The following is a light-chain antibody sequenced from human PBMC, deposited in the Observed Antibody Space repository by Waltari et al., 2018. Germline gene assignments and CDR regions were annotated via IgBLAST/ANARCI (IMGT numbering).Light chain of an antibody. J-gene: IGLJ1*01. V-gene: IGLV2-14*01. CDR3: SSYTTNSPYV. CDR1: SRDVGGYKY. Sequence: QSDLTQPASVSGSPGQSITLSSTGTSRDVGGYKYVSWYQQHPGKAPKLMIYEVSNRPSGVSNRFSGSKSGNTASLTISGLQAEDEADYYCSSYTTNSPYVFGTGTKVTVL. CDR2: EVS.